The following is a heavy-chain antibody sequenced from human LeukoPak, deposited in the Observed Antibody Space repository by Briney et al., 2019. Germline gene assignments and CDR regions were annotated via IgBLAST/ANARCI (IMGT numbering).Heavy chain of an antibody. Sequence: GGSLRLSCAASGFTFVSYAMSWVRQAPGKGPEWVSSISGSGGSAYYADSVKGRFTISRDNSKNTLYLQMNSLRSDDTAVCYCAADTVMDSYYFDYWGQGTLVTVSS. CDR3: AADTVMDSYYFDY. CDR2: ISGSGGSA. V-gene: IGHV3-23*01. CDR1: GFTFVSYA. D-gene: IGHD5-18*01. J-gene: IGHJ4*02.